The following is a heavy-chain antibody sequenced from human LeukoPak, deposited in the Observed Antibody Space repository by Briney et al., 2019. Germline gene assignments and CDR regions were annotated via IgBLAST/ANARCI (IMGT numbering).Heavy chain of an antibody. V-gene: IGHV3-21*01. CDR2: ISSSSYI. J-gene: IGHJ4*02. Sequence: GGSLRLSCAASGFTFSSYSMNWVRQAPGKGLEWVSSISSSSYIYYADSVKGRFTISRDNAKNSLYLQMNSLRAEDTAVYYCARDSIVATIPDYCGQGTLVTVSS. CDR3: ARDSIVATIPDY. CDR1: GFTFSSYS. D-gene: IGHD5-12*01.